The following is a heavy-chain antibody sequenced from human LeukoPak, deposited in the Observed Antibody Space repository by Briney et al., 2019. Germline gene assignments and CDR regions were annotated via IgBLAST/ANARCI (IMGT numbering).Heavy chain of an antibody. J-gene: IGHJ5*02. CDR3: ARNAARDCTSTACWPRWFDP. Sequence: SQTLSLTCTVSGGSISSGDYYWSWIRQPPGKGLEWIAYIHYSGITSYNTSLKSRVTISVDTPKNQFSLKLNSVTAADTAVYYCARNAARDCTSTACWPRWFDPWGQGTLVTVSS. V-gene: IGHV4-30-4*01. CDR2: IHYSGIT. CDR1: GGSISSGDYY. D-gene: IGHD2-2*01.